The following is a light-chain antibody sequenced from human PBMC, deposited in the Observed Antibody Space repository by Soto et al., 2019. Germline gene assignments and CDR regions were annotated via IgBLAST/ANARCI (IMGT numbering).Light chain of an antibody. CDR2: LNSDGSH. V-gene: IGLV4-69*01. CDR3: QTWGTGPVV. CDR1: SGHNSYA. Sequence: QSVLTQSPSASASLGASVKLTCTLSSGHNSYAIAWHQQQPEKGPRYLMKLNSDGSHSKGDGIPDRFSGSSSGAERYLTISSLQSEDEADYYCQTWGTGPVVFGGGTKVTVL. J-gene: IGLJ2*01.